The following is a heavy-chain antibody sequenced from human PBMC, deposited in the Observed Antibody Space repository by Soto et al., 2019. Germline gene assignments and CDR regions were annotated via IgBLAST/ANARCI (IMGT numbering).Heavy chain of an antibody. CDR3: ARIRITMVRGVTPFDP. V-gene: IGHV3-21*01. CDR2: ISSSSSYI. Sequence: PGGSLRLSCAASGFTFSSYSMNWVRQAPGKGLEWVSSISSSSSYIYYADSVKGRFTISRDNAKNSLYLQMNSLRAEDAAVYYCARIRITMVRGVTPFDPWGQGTLVTVSS. CDR1: GFTFSSYS. J-gene: IGHJ5*02. D-gene: IGHD3-10*01.